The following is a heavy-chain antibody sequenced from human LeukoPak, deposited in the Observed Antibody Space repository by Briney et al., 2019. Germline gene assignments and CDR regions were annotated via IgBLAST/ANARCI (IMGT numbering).Heavy chain of an antibody. CDR1: DYTFTSYD. J-gene: IGHJ3*02. V-gene: IGHV1-8*01. Sequence: ASVKVSCKTSDYTFTSYDINWVRQATGQGLEWMGWMNPKSGNTAYAQKFQGRVTMTRDTSTSTVYMEVSSLRSEDTAVYYCARENLNAFDIRGQGTMVTVSS. CDR3: ARENLNAFDI. CDR2: MNPKSGNT.